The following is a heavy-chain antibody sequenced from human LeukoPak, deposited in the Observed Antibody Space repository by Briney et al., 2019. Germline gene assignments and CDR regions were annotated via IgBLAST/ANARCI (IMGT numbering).Heavy chain of an antibody. CDR1: GFIFDDYA. J-gene: IGHJ3*02. CDR2: FGWHGDSI. CDR3: TKDKSARSSYGVAFDM. Sequence: PRGSLRLSCVASGFIFDDYAIHWVRHAPGKGLEWVSGFGWHGDSIAYADSVKGRFTLSRDTATRSLCLRMNRLRDEGTALYYCTKDKSARSSYGVAFDMWGQATVVTVAS. D-gene: IGHD6-6*01. V-gene: IGHV3-9*01.